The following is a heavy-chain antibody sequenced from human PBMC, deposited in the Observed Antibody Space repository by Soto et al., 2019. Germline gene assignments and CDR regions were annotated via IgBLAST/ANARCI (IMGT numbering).Heavy chain of an antibody. CDR2: ISAYNGNT. Sequence: ASGKVCCKXSGYTFTSYGISWVRQAPGQGLEWMRCISAYNGNTNYAQKLQGRVTMTTDTSTSTAYMELRSLRSDDTAVYFCARDSRSLVVIVTPTDYWGQGTLVTVSS. J-gene: IGHJ4*02. CDR1: GYTFTSYG. D-gene: IGHD3-16*02. V-gene: IGHV1-18*04. CDR3: ARDSRSLVVIVTPTDY.